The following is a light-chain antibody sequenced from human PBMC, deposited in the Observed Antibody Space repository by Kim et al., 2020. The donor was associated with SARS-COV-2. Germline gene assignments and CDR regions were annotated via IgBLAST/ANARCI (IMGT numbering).Light chain of an antibody. V-gene: IGLV3-9*01. CDR2: KDN. J-gene: IGLJ3*02. Sequence: SYELTQPLSVSVALGQTARLTCGGNNIQTKNVHWYRQKPGQAPVLVMYKDNKRPSGIPERFSGSNSGNTATLTITRAQAGDEADYYCQVWDSGTWVFGGGTQLTVL. CDR3: QVWDSGTWV. CDR1: NIQTKN.